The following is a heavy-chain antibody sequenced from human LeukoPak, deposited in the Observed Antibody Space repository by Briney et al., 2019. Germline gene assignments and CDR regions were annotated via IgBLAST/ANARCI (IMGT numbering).Heavy chain of an antibody. Sequence: SETLSLTCTVSGGSISSYYWSWIRQPPGKGLEWIGYVYYSGSTNYNPSLKSRVTISVDTSKNQFSLKLSSVTAADTAVYYCARRANSGFDAFDIWGQGTMVTVSS. D-gene: IGHD3-22*01. CDR2: VYYSGST. CDR3: ARRANSGFDAFDI. V-gene: IGHV4-59*01. J-gene: IGHJ3*02. CDR1: GGSISSYY.